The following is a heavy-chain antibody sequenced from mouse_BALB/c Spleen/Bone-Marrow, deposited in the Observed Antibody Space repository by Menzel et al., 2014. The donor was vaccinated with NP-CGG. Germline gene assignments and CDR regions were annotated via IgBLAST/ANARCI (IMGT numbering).Heavy chain of an antibody. D-gene: IGHD1-1*01. Sequence: EVQLQQSGPGLVKPSQFLSLTCTVTGSSITSDYAWNWIRQFPGNKLEWMGYISHSGSTSYNPSLKSRISITRDTSKNQFFLQLNSVTTEDTATYYCASITTVVGTWDAMNYWGQGTSVTVSS. J-gene: IGHJ4*01. CDR2: ISHSGST. CDR3: ASITTVVGTWDAMNY. V-gene: IGHV3-2*02. CDR1: GSSITSDYA.